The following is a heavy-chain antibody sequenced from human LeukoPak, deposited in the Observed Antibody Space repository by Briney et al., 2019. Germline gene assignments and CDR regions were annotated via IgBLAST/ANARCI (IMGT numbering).Heavy chain of an antibody. Sequence: HSETLSLTCTVSGGSISSYYWSWIRQPPGKGLEWIGYIYYSGSTNYNPSLKSRVTISVDTSKNQFSLKLSSVTAADTAVYYCASYGDYDNWFDPWGQGTLVTVSS. V-gene: IGHV4-59*01. D-gene: IGHD4-17*01. CDR1: GGSISSYY. CDR2: IYYSGST. J-gene: IGHJ5*02. CDR3: ASYGDYDNWFDP.